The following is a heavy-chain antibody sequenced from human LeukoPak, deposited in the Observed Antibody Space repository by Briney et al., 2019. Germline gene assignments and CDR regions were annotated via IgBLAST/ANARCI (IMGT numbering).Heavy chain of an antibody. V-gene: IGHV3-7*01. J-gene: IGHJ4*01. Sequence: PGGSLRLSCAASGFTFSGHWMSWLRQAPGKGLECVAHISEDGSEKSYVDSLKGRFTISRDNAGNLLYLDMNSLKAEDTAVYYCAKLSGPAAADHWGQGTLITVSS. CDR2: ISEDGSEK. D-gene: IGHD2-2*01. CDR3: AKLSGPAAADH. CDR1: GFTFSGHW.